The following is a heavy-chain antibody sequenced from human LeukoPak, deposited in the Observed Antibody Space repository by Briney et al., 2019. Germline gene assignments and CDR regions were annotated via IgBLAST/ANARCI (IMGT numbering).Heavy chain of an antibody. V-gene: IGHV1-2*02. CDR2: INPKTGDT. CDR1: GFTFTGFY. D-gene: IGHD3-16*01. CDR3: ARDLDDSGEYYTNDVFYI. Sequence: GASVKVSCKASGFTFTGFYLHWVRQAPGQGLEWMGWINPKTGDTNYAQKFQGRVTMTRDTSISTAYVELTGLTSEDTAVYFCARDLDDSGEYYTNDVFYIWGQGTILTVSS. J-gene: IGHJ3*02.